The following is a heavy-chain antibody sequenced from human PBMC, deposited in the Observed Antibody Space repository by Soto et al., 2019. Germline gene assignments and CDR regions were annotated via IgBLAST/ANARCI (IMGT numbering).Heavy chain of an antibody. V-gene: IGHV1-69*01. J-gene: IGHJ3*02. Sequence: QVQLVQSGAEVKKPGSSVKVSCKASGGTFSSYAISWVRQAPGQGLEWMGGIIPIFGTANYAQKFQGRVTITADESTSTAYMELSSLRSEDTAVYYCARDLYYYDSSGYGVAFDIWGQGTMVTVPS. CDR3: ARDLYYYDSSGYGVAFDI. D-gene: IGHD3-22*01. CDR1: GGTFSSYA. CDR2: IIPIFGTA.